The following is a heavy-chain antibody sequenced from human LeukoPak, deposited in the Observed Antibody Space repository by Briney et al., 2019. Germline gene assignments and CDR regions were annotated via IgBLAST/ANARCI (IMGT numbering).Heavy chain of an antibody. CDR2: INPNSGGT. CDR3: ARDAARPLDH. Sequence: GASVKVSCKASGYTFTGYYMRWVRQAPGQGLEWMGWINPNSGGTSYAQKFQGRVIMTRDTSISTVYMELSRLRSDDTAVYFCARDAARPLDHWGQGTLVTVSS. V-gene: IGHV1-2*02. CDR1: GYTFTGYY. D-gene: IGHD6-6*01. J-gene: IGHJ4*02.